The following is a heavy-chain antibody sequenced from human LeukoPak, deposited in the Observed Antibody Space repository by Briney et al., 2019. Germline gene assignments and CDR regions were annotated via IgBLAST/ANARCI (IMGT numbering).Heavy chain of an antibody. Sequence: ASVKVSCKASGYTFTSYAMHWVRQAPGQRLEWMGWINAGNGNTKYSQKFQGRVTITRDTSASTAYMELSSLRSEGTAVYYCARGRAFDYFDYWGQGTLVTVSS. CDR1: GYTFTSYA. D-gene: IGHD3-10*01. V-gene: IGHV1-3*01. J-gene: IGHJ4*02. CDR3: ARGRAFDYFDY. CDR2: INAGNGNT.